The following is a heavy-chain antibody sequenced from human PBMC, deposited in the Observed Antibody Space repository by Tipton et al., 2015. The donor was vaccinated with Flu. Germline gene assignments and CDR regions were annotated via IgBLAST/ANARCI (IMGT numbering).Heavy chain of an antibody. V-gene: IGHV3-11*01. CDR2: ISSSGSTI. Sequence: SLRLSCVASGFTFSDYYMSWIRQAPGKGLEWVSYISSSGSTIYYADSVKGRFTISRDNAKNSLYLQMNSLRAEDTAVYYCARGDCSSTSCYRWGYYSYGMDVWGQGTTVTVSS. CDR1: GFTFSDYY. D-gene: IGHD2-2*01. CDR3: ARGDCSSTSCYRWGYYSYGMDV. J-gene: IGHJ6*02.